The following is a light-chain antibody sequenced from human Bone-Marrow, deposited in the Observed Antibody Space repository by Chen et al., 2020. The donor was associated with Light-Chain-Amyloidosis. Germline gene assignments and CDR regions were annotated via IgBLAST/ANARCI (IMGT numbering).Light chain of an antibody. V-gene: IGLV3-21*02. CDR3: QVWDRSSDRPV. CDR2: EDS. Sequence: SYVLPQPSSASVAPGQTATLAGGGNNIGSTSVHWYQQTPGQAPLLVVYEDSDRPSGIPERLSGSNSGNTATLTISRGEAGDEADYYCQVWDRSSDRPVFGGGTKLTVL. J-gene: IGLJ3*02. CDR1: NIGSTS.